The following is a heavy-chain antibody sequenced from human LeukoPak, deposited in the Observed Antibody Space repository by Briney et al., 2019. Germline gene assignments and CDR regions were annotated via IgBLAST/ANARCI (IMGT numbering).Heavy chain of an antibody. CDR2: IYYSGST. Sequence: SETLSLTCTVSGGSISSGGYYWSWIRQHPGKGLEWIGYIYYSGSTYYNPSLKSRVTISVDTSKNQFSLKLSSATAADTAVYYCASGKGYCSSTSCYSHTYYYYYGMDVWGQGTTVTVSS. J-gene: IGHJ6*02. V-gene: IGHV4-31*03. CDR3: ASGKGYCSSTSCYSHTYYYYYGMDV. D-gene: IGHD2-2*01. CDR1: GGSISSGGYY.